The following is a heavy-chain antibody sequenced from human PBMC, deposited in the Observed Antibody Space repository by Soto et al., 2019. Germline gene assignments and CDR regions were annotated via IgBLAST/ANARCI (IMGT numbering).Heavy chain of an antibody. Sequence: PGGSLRLSCTASGLTFRNYARTWVRQAPGRGLEWVSGISGSGSMKYYADSVKGRFTISRDNSKNMLFLQMDSLRDEDTAMYHCAKEAVASEQVPIPGDSWGQGTLVTVSS. CDR2: ISGSGSMK. CDR3: AKEAVASEQVPIPGDS. CDR1: GLTFRNYA. D-gene: IGHD2-15*01. V-gene: IGHV3-23*01. J-gene: IGHJ4*02.